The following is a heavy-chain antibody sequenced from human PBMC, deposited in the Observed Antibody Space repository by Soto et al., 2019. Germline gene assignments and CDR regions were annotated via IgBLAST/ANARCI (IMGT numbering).Heavy chain of an antibody. Sequence: SGPTLVNPTETLTLTCTVSGFSLSNARMGVSWIRQPPGKALEWLAHIFSNDEKSYSTSLKSRLTISKDTSKSQVVLTMTNMDPVDTATYYCARISVLLKTFDPWAQGTLVTVSS. CDR2: IFSNDEK. CDR3: ARISVLLKTFDP. D-gene: IGHD2-8*01. J-gene: IGHJ5*02. CDR1: GFSLSNARMG. V-gene: IGHV2-26*01.